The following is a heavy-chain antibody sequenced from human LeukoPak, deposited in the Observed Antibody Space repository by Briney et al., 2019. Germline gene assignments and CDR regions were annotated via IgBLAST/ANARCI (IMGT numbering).Heavy chain of an antibody. CDR2: IWYDGSNK. V-gene: IGHV3-33*01. Sequence: GGSLRLSCAASGFTFSSYGMHWVRQAPGKGLEWVAVIWYDGSNKYYADSVKGRFTISRDNSKNTLYLQMNSLRAEDTAVYYCARSRSYYYDSSGSGGYAFDIWGQGTMVTVSS. J-gene: IGHJ3*02. CDR1: GFTFSSYG. D-gene: IGHD3-22*01. CDR3: ARSRSYYYDSSGSGGYAFDI.